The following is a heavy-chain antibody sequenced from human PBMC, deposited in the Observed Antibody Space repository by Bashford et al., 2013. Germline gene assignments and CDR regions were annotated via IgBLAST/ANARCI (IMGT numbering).Heavy chain of an antibody. J-gene: IGHJ5*02. CDR1: GGSVSSGSYY. V-gene: IGHV4-61*01. D-gene: IGHD6-13*01. Sequence: SSETLSLTCTVSGGSVSSGSYYWSWIRQPPGKGLEWIGYIYYSGSTNYNPSLKSRVTISVDTSKNQFSLKLSSVTAADTAVYYCARGILVQQLHPNNWFDPGAREPWSPSPQ. CDR2: IYYSGST. CDR3: ARGILVQQLHPNNWFDP.